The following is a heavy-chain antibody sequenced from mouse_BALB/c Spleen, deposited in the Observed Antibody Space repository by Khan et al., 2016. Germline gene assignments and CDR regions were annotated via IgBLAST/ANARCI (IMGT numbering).Heavy chain of an antibody. D-gene: IGHD1-2*01. CDR3: ARSYYGYFAMDY. CDR1: GYTFTDYY. Sequence: QVQLKQSGTELPRPGASVKLSCKASGYTFTDYYLHWVKQRTGQGLEWIGEIFPGSGSTYYNEKFKGKASLTADTSSSTAYMQLSSLTSEDSAVYFCARSYYGYFAMDYWGHGVSVTVSS. V-gene: IGHV1-77*01. CDR2: IFPGSGST. J-gene: IGHJ4*01.